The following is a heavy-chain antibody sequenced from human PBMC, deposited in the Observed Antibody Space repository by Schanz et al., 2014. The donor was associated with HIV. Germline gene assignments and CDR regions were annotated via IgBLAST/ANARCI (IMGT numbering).Heavy chain of an antibody. Sequence: QVQLQESGPGLLKPSETLSLTCTVSGDSISTYYWSWIRQAPGKGLEWIGYFYDSGSTNYNPSLKSRVTISGDTSKNQFYLKLRSVTATDTAVYYCARVIGGSGSYWPFDYWGQGALVTV. D-gene: IGHD3-10*01. CDR3: ARVIGGSGSYWPFDY. J-gene: IGHJ4*02. CDR1: GDSISTYY. CDR2: FYDSGST. V-gene: IGHV4-59*01.